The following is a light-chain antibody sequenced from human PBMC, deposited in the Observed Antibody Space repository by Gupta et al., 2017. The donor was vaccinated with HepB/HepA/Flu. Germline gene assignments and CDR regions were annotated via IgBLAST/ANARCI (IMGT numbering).Light chain of an antibody. CDR2: KDT. CDR1: VLPNQY. V-gene: IGLV3-25*03. J-gene: IGLJ1*01. Sequence: SPELTQPPSVSVSPGQTARITCSGDVLPNQYAYWYQQKPGQAPVLIVYKDTERPPGTPERFSGSSSGATVTLTISGVQAEDEADYYGQSADSSGTFYVFGTGTKVSIL. CDR3: QSADSSGTFYV.